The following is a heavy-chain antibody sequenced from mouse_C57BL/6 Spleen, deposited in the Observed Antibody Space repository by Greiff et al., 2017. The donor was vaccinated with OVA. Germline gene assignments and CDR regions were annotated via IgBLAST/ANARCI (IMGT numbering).Heavy chain of an antibody. J-gene: IGHJ4*01. D-gene: IGHD4-1*01. CDR2: INYDGSST. CDR3: ARVGAYAMDY. V-gene: IGHV5-16*01. Sequence: EVKLVESEGGLVQPGRSMKLSCTASGFTFSDYYMAWVRQVPEKGLEWVANINYDGSSTYYLDSLKSRFIISRDNAKNILYLQMSSLKSEDTATYYCARVGAYAMDYWGQGTSVTVSS. CDR1: GFTFSDYY.